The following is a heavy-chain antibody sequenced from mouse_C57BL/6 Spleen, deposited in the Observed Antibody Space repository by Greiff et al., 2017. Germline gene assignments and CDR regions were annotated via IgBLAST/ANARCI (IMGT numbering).Heavy chain of an antibody. CDR1: GYTFTSYW. D-gene: IGHD1-1*01. J-gene: IGHJ1*03. V-gene: IGHV1-72*01. Sequence: QVQLQQPGAELVKPGASVKLSCKASGYTFTSYWMHWVKQRPGRGLEWIGRIDTNSGGTKYNEKFKSKATLTVDKPSSTAYMQLSSLTSEDSAVYHCTRCHYYGSSYWYFDVWGTGTTVTVSS. CDR3: TRCHYYGSSYWYFDV. CDR2: IDTNSGGT.